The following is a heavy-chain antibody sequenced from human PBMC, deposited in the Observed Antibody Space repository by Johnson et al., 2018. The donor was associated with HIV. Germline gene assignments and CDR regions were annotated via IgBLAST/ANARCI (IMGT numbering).Heavy chain of an antibody. CDR2: TSYDGSPK. V-gene: IGHV3-30*04. CDR1: GFTFNKYD. D-gene: IGHD3-22*01. CDR3: ARVWRITMIVVALGAFDI. Sequence: QMQLVESGGGVVQPGRSLRLSCAVSGFTFNKYDLYGARQAPAKGLEWVAVTSYDGSPKYFVDSVKGRFTISRDSSKNTLYMQMNSLRAEDTALYYCARVWRITMIVVALGAFDIWGQGKMVTFS. J-gene: IGHJ3*02.